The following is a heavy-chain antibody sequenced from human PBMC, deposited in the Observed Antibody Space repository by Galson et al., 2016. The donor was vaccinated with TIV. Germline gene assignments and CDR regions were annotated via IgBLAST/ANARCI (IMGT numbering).Heavy chain of an antibody. CDR2: INPNSGGT. D-gene: IGHD3-22*01. V-gene: IGHV1-2*02. J-gene: IGHJ4*02. CDR3: ARDDGPTSGSNF. CDR1: GYTFTDYY. Sequence: SVKVSCKASGYTFTDYYVHWVRQAPGQGLEWMGWINPNSGGTIYAQKFQGRVTMTRDTSISTAFMEVKKLRYDDTALYFCARDDGPTSGSNFWGQGTLVTVSS.